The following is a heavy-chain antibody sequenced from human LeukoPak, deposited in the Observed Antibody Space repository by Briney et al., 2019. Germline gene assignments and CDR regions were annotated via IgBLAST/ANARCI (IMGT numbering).Heavy chain of an antibody. CDR2: ISGSGGST. CDR3: AKELGIAAAGTRGFDP. Sequence: GGSLRLSCAASGFTFSSYAMSWVRQAPGKGLEWVSAISGSGGSTYYADPVKGRFTISRDNSKNTLYLQMNSLRAEDTAVYYCAKELGIAAAGTRGFDPCGQGTLVTVSS. CDR1: GFTFSSYA. D-gene: IGHD6-13*01. V-gene: IGHV3-23*01. J-gene: IGHJ5*02.